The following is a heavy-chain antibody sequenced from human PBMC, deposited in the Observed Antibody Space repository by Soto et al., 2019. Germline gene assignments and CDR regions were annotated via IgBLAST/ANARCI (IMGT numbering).Heavy chain of an antibody. V-gene: IGHV4-34*01. CDR1: GGSFSGYY. CDR3: ARRFKVVVPAAMFYYYYGMDV. Sequence: PSETLSLTCAVYGGSFSGYYWSWIRQPPGKGLEWIGEINHSGSTNYNPSLKSRVTISVDTSKNQFSLKLSSVTAADTAVYYCARRFKVVVPAAMFYYYYGMDVWGQGTTVTVSS. J-gene: IGHJ6*02. CDR2: INHSGST. D-gene: IGHD2-2*01.